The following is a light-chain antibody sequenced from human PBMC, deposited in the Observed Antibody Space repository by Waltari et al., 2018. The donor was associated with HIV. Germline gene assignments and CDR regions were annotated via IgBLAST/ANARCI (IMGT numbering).Light chain of an antibody. V-gene: IGLV1-51*01. CDR3: ATWDSSLNALL. CDR1: TSNIGYNL. CDR2: DDT. Sequence: QSVLTQPPSVSATPGQRVTISCSGQTSNIGYNLVSWYQHIPGTAPKLLIYDDTERPSGIPDRFSGSRSGTSATLGITGLQTGDEADYYCATWDSSLNALLFGGGTKLTAL. J-gene: IGLJ2*01.